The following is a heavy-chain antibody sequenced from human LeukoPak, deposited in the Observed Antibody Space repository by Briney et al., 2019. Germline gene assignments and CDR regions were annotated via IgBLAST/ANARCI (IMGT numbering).Heavy chain of an antibody. Sequence: PSETLSLTCAVSGGSISSSNWWSWVRQPPGKGLEWIGEIYHSGSTNYNPSLKSRVTISVGKSKNQFSLKLSSVTAADTAVYYCARSIPYGTTWYGRSDYWGQGTLVTVSS. D-gene: IGHD6-13*01. V-gene: IGHV4-4*02. CDR1: GGSISSSNW. CDR3: ARSIPYGTTWYGRSDY. CDR2: IYHSGST. J-gene: IGHJ4*02.